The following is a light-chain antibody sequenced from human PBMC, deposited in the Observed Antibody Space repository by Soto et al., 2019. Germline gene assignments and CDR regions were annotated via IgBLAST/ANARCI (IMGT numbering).Light chain of an antibody. V-gene: IGKV3-20*01. CDR1: QTLSINS. J-gene: IGKJ3*01. Sequence: TQSPSTLSGSVGERATLFCRASQTLSINSLAWYQQKPGQAPRLLIYAASTRDTGIPDRFNGSGSGTDFALTINRLEPEDFAVYYCQQYDGAPLTFGPGTKVDVK. CDR2: AAS. CDR3: QQYDGAPLT.